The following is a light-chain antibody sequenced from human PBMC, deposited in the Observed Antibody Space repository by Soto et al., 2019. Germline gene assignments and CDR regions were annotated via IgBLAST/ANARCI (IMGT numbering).Light chain of an antibody. J-gene: IGLJ1*01. V-gene: IGLV2-14*03. CDR3: SSYTSINSYV. CDR1: SSDVGGYNY. Sequence: QSVLTQPPSASGSPGQSVTISCTGTSSDVGGYNYVSWYQQHPGKAPQLVIYCVSKRPSGVSNRFSGSKSGNTASLTISGLQAEDEADYYSSSYTSINSYVFGTGTKVTVL. CDR2: CVS.